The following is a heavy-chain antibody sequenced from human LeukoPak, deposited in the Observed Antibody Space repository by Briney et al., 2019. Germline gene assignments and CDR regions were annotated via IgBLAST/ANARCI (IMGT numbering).Heavy chain of an antibody. Sequence: PGRSLRLSCAASGFTFDDYAMHWVRQAPGKGLEWVSGISWNSGSIGYADSVKGRFTISRDNAKNSLYLQMNSLRAEDTALYYCAKDGSADLGYYFDYWGQGTLVTVSS. CDR3: AKDGSADLGYYFDY. J-gene: IGHJ4*02. CDR2: ISWNSGSI. CDR1: GFTFDDYA. D-gene: IGHD2-2*01. V-gene: IGHV3-9*01.